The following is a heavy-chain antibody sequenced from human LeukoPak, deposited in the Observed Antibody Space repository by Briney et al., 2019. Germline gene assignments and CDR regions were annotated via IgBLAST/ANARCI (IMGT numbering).Heavy chain of an antibody. Sequence: SETLSLTCTVSGGSISSYYWSWIRQPPGKGLEWIGYIYYSGSTNYNPSLKSRVTISVDTSKNQFSLKLSSVTAADTAVYYCARLRFLEWLLFAYFDYWGQGTLVTVSS. CDR1: GGSISSYY. CDR3: ARLRFLEWLLFAYFDY. CDR2: IYYSGST. V-gene: IGHV4-59*12. J-gene: IGHJ4*02. D-gene: IGHD3-3*01.